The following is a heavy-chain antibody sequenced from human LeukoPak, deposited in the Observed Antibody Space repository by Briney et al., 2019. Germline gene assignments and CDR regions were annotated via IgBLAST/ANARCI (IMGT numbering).Heavy chain of an antibody. CDR1: GGSIGSTGYY. J-gene: IGHJ4*02. Sequence: KSSETLSLTCTVSGGSIGSTGYYWGWIRQPPGKGLDWIGNIYYSGSTYSKPSPKSRVTISVDTSKNQFSLKLNSVIAADTAVYYCARHSSWPYYSDYWGQGTLVTVSS. D-gene: IGHD6-13*01. CDR3: ARHSSWPYYSDY. V-gene: IGHV4-39*01. CDR2: IYYSGST.